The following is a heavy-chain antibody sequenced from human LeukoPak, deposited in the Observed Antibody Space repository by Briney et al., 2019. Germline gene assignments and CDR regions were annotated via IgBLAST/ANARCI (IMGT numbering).Heavy chain of an antibody. CDR1: GYTFTGYY. CDR3: ARDISGSYYVDEFGNWFDH. V-gene: IGHV1-2*02. CDR2: INPNSGGT. Sequence: GASVKVSCKASGYTFTGYYMHWVRQAPGQGLEWMGWINPNSGGTNYAQKFQGRVTMTRDTSISTAYMELSRLRSDDTAVYYCARDISGSYYVDEFGNWFDHWGQGTLVTVSS. J-gene: IGHJ5*02. D-gene: IGHD1-26*01.